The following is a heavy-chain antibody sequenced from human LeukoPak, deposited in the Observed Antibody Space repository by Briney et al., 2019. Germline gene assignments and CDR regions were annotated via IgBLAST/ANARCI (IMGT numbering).Heavy chain of an antibody. V-gene: IGHV4-30-4*01. Sequence: SETLSLTCTVCGGSIGSGDYYWSWIRQPPGKGLEWIGYIYYSGSTYYNPSLKSRVTISVDTSKNQFSLKLSSVTAADTAVYYCASVDTAMVFYGYWGQGTLVTVSS. CDR3: ASVDTAMVFYGY. CDR1: GGSIGSGDYY. D-gene: IGHD5-18*01. J-gene: IGHJ4*02. CDR2: IYYSGST.